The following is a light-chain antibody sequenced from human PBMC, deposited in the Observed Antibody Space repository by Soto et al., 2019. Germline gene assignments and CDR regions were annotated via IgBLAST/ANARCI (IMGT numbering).Light chain of an antibody. Sequence: EIVLTQSPGTLSLSPGERATLSCRASQSVSSSDLAWYQQKPGQAPRLLIYGASSRATAIPDRFSGSGSGTDFTLTISRLEPEDFAVYYCQQYGSSPRTFGQGTKVEIK. CDR1: QSVSSSD. CDR3: QQYGSSPRT. V-gene: IGKV3-20*01. CDR2: GAS. J-gene: IGKJ1*01.